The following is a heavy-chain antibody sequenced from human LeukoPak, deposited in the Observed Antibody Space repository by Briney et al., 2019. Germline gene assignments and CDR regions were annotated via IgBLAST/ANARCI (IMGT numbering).Heavy chain of an antibody. CDR1: GGTFSSYA. CDR2: IIPIFGTA. Sequence: GASVKVSCKASGGTFSSYAISWVRQAPGQGLEWMGGIIPIFGTANYTQKFQGRVTITADESTGTAYMELSSLRSEDTAVYYCAREVAHGDYVDYYYMDVWGKGTTVTISS. V-gene: IGHV1-69*13. J-gene: IGHJ6*03. D-gene: IGHD4-17*01. CDR3: AREVAHGDYVDYYYMDV.